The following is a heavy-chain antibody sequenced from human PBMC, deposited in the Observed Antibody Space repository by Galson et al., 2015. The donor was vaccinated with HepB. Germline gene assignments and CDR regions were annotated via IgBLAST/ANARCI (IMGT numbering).Heavy chain of an antibody. Sequence: SLRLSCAASGFIFNNYAMSWVRQAPGKGLEWVSTISGSGGSTHYADSVKGRFTISRDNSKNTVYLQMGSLRAEDMAVYYCARDRSGSGWYRGAFDIWGQGTVVIVSS. CDR1: GFIFNNYA. J-gene: IGHJ3*02. D-gene: IGHD6-19*01. CDR3: ARDRSGSGWYRGAFDI. CDR2: ISGSGGST. V-gene: IGHV3-23*01.